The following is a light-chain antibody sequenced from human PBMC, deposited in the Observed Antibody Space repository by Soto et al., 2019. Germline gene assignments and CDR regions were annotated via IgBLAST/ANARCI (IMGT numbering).Light chain of an antibody. CDR1: NSDVGGFNH. V-gene: IGLV2-14*01. CDR2: EVT. Sequence: QSVLTQPASVSGSPGQSITISCTGTNSDVGGFNHVSWYQQHPDKAPKLIIFEVTDRPSGVSNRFSGSKSGNTASLTISGLQSEDEAEYYCCSYTSRSTLVFGGGTKLTVL. CDR3: CSYTSRSTLV. J-gene: IGLJ2*01.